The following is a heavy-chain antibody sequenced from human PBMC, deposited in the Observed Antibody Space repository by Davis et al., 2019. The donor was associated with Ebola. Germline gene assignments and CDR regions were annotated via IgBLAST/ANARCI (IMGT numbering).Heavy chain of an antibody. CDR1: GFTFSNYS. CDR2: ISSSSSYI. CDR3: AKDVAARPAYGMDV. D-gene: IGHD6-6*01. J-gene: IGHJ6*02. V-gene: IGHV3-21*04. Sequence: GESLKISCAASGFTFSNYSMNWVRQAPGKGLEWVSSISSSSSYIYYADSVKGRFTISRDNSKNTLYLQMNSLRAEDTAVYYCAKDVAARPAYGMDVWGQGTTVTVSS.